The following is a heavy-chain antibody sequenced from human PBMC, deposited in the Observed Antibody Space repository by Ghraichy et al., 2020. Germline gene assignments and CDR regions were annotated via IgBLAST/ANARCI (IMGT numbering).Heavy chain of an antibody. V-gene: IGHV1-2*04. Sequence: ASVKVSCKASGYTFTGYYMHWVRQAPGQGLEWMGWINPNSGGTNYAQKFQGWVTMTRDTSISTAYMELSRLRSDDTAVYYCARDNGGYCSGGSCPDAFDIWGQGTMVTVSS. J-gene: IGHJ3*02. CDR2: INPNSGGT. CDR3: ARDNGGYCSGGSCPDAFDI. CDR1: GYTFTGYY. D-gene: IGHD2-15*01.